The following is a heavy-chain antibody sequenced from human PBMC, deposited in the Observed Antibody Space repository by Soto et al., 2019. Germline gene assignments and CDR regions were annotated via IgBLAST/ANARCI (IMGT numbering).Heavy chain of an antibody. CDR1: GFTFSAYA. D-gene: IGHD1-1*01. V-gene: IGHV3-23*01. CDR2: IHGGGGAT. Sequence: EVQLLESGGGLGQPGGSLRLSCAASGFTFSAYAMGWVRQAPGKGLEWVSTIHGGGGATHYADSVKGRFTISRDDSKHTLYAQMNSLRAEDTAVYYCAKFEGHPLEYWYLEFWGRGTLVTVSS. J-gene: IGHJ2*01. CDR3: AKFEGHPLEYWYLEF.